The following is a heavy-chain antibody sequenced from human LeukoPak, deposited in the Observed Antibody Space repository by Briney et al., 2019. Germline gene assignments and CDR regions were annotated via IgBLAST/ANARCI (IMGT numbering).Heavy chain of an antibody. CDR1: GFTFSNYA. CDR3: AKRYRPASWLGDFDI. J-gene: IGHJ3*02. Sequence: YPGGSLRLACSASGFTFSNYAMGSVRQAPGKWLELGSAISGSGGNTYYADSVKCRFTISRDNSKNAVDLPVNSLRGEDTAVYYCAKRYRPASWLGDFDIWGQGTMVTVSS. D-gene: IGHD3-16*02. V-gene: IGHV3-23*01. CDR2: ISGSGGNT.